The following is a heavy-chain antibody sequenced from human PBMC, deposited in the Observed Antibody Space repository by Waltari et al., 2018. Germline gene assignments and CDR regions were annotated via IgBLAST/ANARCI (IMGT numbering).Heavy chain of an antibody. Sequence: QVQLVQSGAEVKKPGSSVKVSCKASGGTFSSYANSWVRQAPGQGLEWMGGIIPIFGTANYAQKFQGRVTITADESTSTAYMELSSLRSEDTAVYYCARESVADHYYYYGMDVWGQGTTVTVSS. J-gene: IGHJ6*02. CDR3: ARESVADHYYYYGMDV. CDR2: IIPIFGTA. D-gene: IGHD6-19*01. CDR1: GGTFSSYA. V-gene: IGHV1-69*12.